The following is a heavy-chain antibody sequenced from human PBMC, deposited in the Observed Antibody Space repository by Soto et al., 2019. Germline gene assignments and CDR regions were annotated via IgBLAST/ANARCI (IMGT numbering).Heavy chain of an antibody. CDR3: TLVVTAIRGLYYFDY. V-gene: IGHV3-23*01. CDR1: GFTFSSYA. D-gene: IGHD2-21*02. J-gene: IGHJ4*02. CDR2: ISGSGGST. Sequence: SLRLSCAASGFTFSSYAMSWVRQAPGKGLEWVSAISGSGGSTYYADSVKGRFTISRDNSKNTLYLQMNSLRAEDTAVYYCTLVVTAIRGLYYFDYWGQGTLVTVSS.